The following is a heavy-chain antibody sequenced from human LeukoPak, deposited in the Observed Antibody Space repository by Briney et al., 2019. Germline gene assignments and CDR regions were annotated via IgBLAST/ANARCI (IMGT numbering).Heavy chain of an antibody. D-gene: IGHD3-3*01. V-gene: IGHV1-18*04. CDR2: ISAYNGNT. Sequence: GASVKVSCKASGYTFTGYYIHWVRQAPGQGLEWMGWISAYNGNTNYAQKLQGRVTMTTDPSTSTAYMDLRSLRSDDTAVYYCARDNPAWGSFWSGYYDGSSWFDPWGQGTLVTVSS. J-gene: IGHJ5*02. CDR3: ARDNPAWGSFWSGYYDGSSWFDP. CDR1: GYTFTGYY.